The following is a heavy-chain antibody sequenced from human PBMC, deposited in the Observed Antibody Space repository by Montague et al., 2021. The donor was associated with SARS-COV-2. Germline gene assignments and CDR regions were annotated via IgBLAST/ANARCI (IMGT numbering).Heavy chain of an antibody. V-gene: IGHV4-39*01. CDR3: ASFPFWADIVVVVNDPHY. Sequence: SETLSLTCTVSGGSITKSNFYWGWVRQPPGKVLEWIGTIYNSATTYYNSSLKSRVTISVDTSKNQFSLKLSSVTAADTAVYYCASFPFWADIVVVVNDPHYWGQGTLVTVSS. J-gene: IGHJ4*02. CDR1: GGSITKSNFY. D-gene: IGHD2-15*01. CDR2: IYNSATT.